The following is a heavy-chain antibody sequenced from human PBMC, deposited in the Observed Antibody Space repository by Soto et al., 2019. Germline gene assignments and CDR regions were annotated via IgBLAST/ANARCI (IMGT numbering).Heavy chain of an antibody. CDR1: GFTVSSNY. CDR3: ARQSLGYCSGGSCSMGGYYMDV. CDR2: LYSDGST. J-gene: IGHJ6*03. V-gene: IGHV3-53*04. D-gene: IGHD2-15*01. Sequence: GGSLRLSCAASGFTVSSNYMNWVRQAPGKGLEWVSILYSDGSTYYADSVKGRFTISRHNSKNTLYLQMNSLRAEDTAVYYCARQSLGYCSGGSCSMGGYYMDVWGKGTTVTVSS.